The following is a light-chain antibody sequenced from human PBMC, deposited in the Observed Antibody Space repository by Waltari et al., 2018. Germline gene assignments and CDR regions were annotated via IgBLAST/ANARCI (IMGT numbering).Light chain of an antibody. CDR1: QAISSW. J-gene: IGKJ2*01. Sequence: DIQMTQSPSTLSASVGDRVTITCRASQAISSWLAWYQQKPGKAPKLLIYAASSLQSGVPSRFSGSGFGTDFTLTISSLQPEDFATYFCQQSYSTPHTFGQGTKLEI. CDR2: AAS. V-gene: IGKV1-12*01. CDR3: QQSYSTPHT.